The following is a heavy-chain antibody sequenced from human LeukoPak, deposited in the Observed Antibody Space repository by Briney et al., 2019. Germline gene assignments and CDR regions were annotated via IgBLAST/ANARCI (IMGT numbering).Heavy chain of an antibody. CDR3: ASLVTKKSGWSKFDY. D-gene: IGHD6-19*01. Sequence: PGGTLRLSCAASGFTFSSYGMSWVRQAPGKGLEWVANIKQDGTERYYVDSVKGRFTISRDNAKNSLYLQMNSLRAEDTAVYYCASLVTKKSGWSKFDYWGQGTLVTVSS. V-gene: IGHV3-7*01. CDR1: GFTFSSYG. J-gene: IGHJ4*02. CDR2: IKQDGTER.